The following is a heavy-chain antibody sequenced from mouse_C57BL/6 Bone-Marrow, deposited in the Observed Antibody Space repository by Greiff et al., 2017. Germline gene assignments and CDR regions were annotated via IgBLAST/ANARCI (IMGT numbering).Heavy chain of an antibody. V-gene: IGHV1-7*01. D-gene: IGHD1-1*01. CDR1: GYTFTSYW. Sequence: VQVVESGAELAKPGASVKLSCKASGYTFTSYWMHWVKQRPGQGLEWIGYINPSSGYTKYNQKFKDKATLTADKSSSTAYLQLSSLTYEDSAVYYCARYEGSSDAMDYWGQGTSVTVSS. CDR2: INPSSGYT. CDR3: ARYEGSSDAMDY. J-gene: IGHJ4*01.